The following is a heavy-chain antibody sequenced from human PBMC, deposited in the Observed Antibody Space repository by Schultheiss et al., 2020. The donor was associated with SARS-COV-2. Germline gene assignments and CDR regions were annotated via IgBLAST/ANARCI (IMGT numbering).Heavy chain of an antibody. V-gene: IGHV1-69*13. Sequence: SVKVSCKASGGTFSSYAISWVRQAPGQGLEWMGGIIPIFGTANYAQKFQGRVTITADESTSTAYMELSSLRSEDTAVYYCARTARGRFGELFGAFDIWGQGTMVTVSS. D-gene: IGHD3-10*01. CDR1: GGTFSSYA. J-gene: IGHJ3*02. CDR2: IIPIFGTA. CDR3: ARTARGRFGELFGAFDI.